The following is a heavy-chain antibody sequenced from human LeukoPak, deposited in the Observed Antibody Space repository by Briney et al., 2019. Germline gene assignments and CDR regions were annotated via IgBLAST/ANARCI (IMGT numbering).Heavy chain of an antibody. D-gene: IGHD4-17*01. V-gene: IGHV3-23*01. Sequence: GGSLRLSCAASGFTCSSYAMSWVRQAPGKGLEWASSISGSGGNTFYADSVKGRFTISRDNSKNTLYLQMNSLRAEDTAAYHCAKRRNEDGDAALNYWGQGTLVTVSS. J-gene: IGHJ4*02. CDR1: GFTCSSYA. CDR2: ISGSGGNT. CDR3: AKRRNEDGDAALNY.